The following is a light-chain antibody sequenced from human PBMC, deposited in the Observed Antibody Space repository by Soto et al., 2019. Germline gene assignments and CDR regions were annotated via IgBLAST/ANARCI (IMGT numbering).Light chain of an antibody. Sequence: EIVLTQSPDTLSLSPGQRATLSCRASQSVSSSYLAGYQQKPGQAPRLLIYGASSRATGIPDRFSGSGSGTDFTLTIRRLEPEDFAVYYCQQYGSSPLTFGGGTKVDIK. CDR2: GAS. CDR3: QQYGSSPLT. V-gene: IGKV3-20*01. J-gene: IGKJ4*01. CDR1: QSVSSSY.